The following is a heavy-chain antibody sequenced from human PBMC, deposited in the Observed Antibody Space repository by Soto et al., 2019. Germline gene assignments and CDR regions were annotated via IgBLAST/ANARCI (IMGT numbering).Heavy chain of an antibody. D-gene: IGHD7-27*01. J-gene: IGHJ3*02. CDR1: GGSISSGDYY. Sequence: QVQLQESGPGLVKPSQTLSLTCTVSGGSISSGDYYWSWIRQPPGKGLEWIGYIYYSGSTYYNPSLKSRVTISVDTSKSQFSLKLSSVTAADTAVYYCARDLWARTDAFDIWGQGTMVTVSS. V-gene: IGHV4-30-4*01. CDR2: IYYSGST. CDR3: ARDLWARTDAFDI.